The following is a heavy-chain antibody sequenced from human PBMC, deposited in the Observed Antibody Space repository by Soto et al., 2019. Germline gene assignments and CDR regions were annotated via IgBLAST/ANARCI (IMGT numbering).Heavy chain of an antibody. J-gene: IGHJ5*02. V-gene: IGHV1-3*01. Sequence: ASVKVSCKASGYTFTAYTMHWVRQAPGQSLEWMGWIKAGNGNTRYSQKFQGRVTITRDTSASTAYMELSSLRSEDTAVYYCARDSVVRGYSSSWYPWFDPWGQGTLVTVSS. CDR1: GYTFTAYT. D-gene: IGHD6-13*01. CDR3: ARDSVVRGYSSSWYPWFDP. CDR2: IKAGNGNT.